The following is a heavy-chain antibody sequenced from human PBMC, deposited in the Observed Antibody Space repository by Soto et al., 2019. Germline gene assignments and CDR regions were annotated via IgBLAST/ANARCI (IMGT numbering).Heavy chain of an antibody. V-gene: IGHV4-61*01. J-gene: IGHJ4*02. CDR2: IYYTGRT. D-gene: IGHD2-2*01. CDR3: VRDSTAFLFDY. Sequence: SETLSLTCTVSGGSVRDGSFYWSWIRQSPGRGLEWIGYIYYTGRTSYNTSLKDRVSISVDTSKNQFSMNLTSVTAADTAVYYCVRDSTAFLFDYWGQGAKVTVSS. CDR1: GGSVRDGSFY.